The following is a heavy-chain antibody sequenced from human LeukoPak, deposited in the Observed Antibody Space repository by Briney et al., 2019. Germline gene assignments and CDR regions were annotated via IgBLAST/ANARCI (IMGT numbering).Heavy chain of an antibody. CDR3: ARGMTWIQLWAPGDYLDY. V-gene: IGHV3-21*01. J-gene: IGHJ4*02. D-gene: IGHD5-18*01. CDR1: GFTFSSYS. CDR2: ISSSSSYI. Sequence: GGSLRLSCAASGFTFSSYSMNWVRQAPGKGLEWVSSISSSSSYIYYADSVKGRFTISRDNAKNSLFLQMNSLRAEDTAVYYCARGMTWIQLWAPGDYLDYWGQGTVVTVSS.